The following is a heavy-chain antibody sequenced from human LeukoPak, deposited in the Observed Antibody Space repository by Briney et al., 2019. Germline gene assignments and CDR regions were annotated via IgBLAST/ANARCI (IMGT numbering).Heavy chain of an antibody. CDR2: ISSSSSYI. J-gene: IGHJ4*02. CDR1: GFTFSSYS. Sequence: GGSLRLSCAASGFTFSSYSMSWVRQAPGKGLEWVSSISSSSSYIYYADSVKGRFTISRDNAKNSLYLQMNSLRAEDTAVYYCARDQYDYVWGSYRYYYFDYWGQGTLVTVSS. CDR3: ARDQYDYVWGSYRYYYFDY. D-gene: IGHD3-16*02. V-gene: IGHV3-21*01.